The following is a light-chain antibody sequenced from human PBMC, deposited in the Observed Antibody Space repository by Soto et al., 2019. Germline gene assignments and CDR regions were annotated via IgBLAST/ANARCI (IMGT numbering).Light chain of an antibody. J-gene: IGKJ4*01. V-gene: IGKV3-11*01. CDR3: QQRTNWPLT. CDR2: DAS. Sequence: EIVLTQSPATLSLSPGERATLSCRASQSIGSYLAWYQQKPGQAPRLLIYDASNRATGIPARFSGSGSGTDFTLTISSLEPEDFALYYCQQRTNWPLTFGGGTKVEIK. CDR1: QSIGSY.